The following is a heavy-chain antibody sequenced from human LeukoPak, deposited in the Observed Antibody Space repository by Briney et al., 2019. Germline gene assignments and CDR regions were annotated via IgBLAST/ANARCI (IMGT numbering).Heavy chain of an antibody. Sequence: GASVKVSCKASGYKFTSYGISWVRQAPGQGLEWMGRIRAYNGNTNYAQKLQGRVTMTTDTSTSTAYMELRSLRSDDTAVYYCATERPHPRFYDSSGYYPNDYWGQGTLVTVSS. V-gene: IGHV1-18*01. J-gene: IGHJ4*02. D-gene: IGHD3-22*01. CDR3: ATERPHPRFYDSSGYYPNDY. CDR2: IRAYNGNT. CDR1: GYKFTSYG.